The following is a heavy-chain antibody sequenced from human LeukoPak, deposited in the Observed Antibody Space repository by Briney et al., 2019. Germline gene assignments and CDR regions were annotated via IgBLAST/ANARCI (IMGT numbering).Heavy chain of an antibody. Sequence: ASGYLRLSSAGSGFSCSNYWMTWVRQAQGQDLEWVAHTNQDGSQKNYMDSVRGRFTISRDNAKSSLYLQMNSLRVDDTAVYFCLGSGSYTHWGQGTLVSVSS. CDR3: LGSGSYTH. CDR2: TNQDGSQK. D-gene: IGHD3-10*01. J-gene: IGHJ4*02. V-gene: IGHV3-7*01. CDR1: GFSCSNYW.